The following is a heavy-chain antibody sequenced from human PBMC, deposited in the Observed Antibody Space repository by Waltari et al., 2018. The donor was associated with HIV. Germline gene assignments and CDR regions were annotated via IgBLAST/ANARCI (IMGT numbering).Heavy chain of an antibody. CDR3: ARYITMVRGGANWFDP. CDR1: GYSFTSYW. V-gene: IGHV5-51*03. J-gene: IGHJ5*02. Sequence: EVQLVQSGAEVKKPGESLKISCKGSGYSFTSYWIGWVRQMPGKGLEWMGIIYPGDSDTRYNPSFQGQVTISADKSISTAYLQWSSLKASDTAMYYCARYITMVRGGANWFDPWGQGTLVTVSS. CDR2: IYPGDSDT. D-gene: IGHD3-10*01.